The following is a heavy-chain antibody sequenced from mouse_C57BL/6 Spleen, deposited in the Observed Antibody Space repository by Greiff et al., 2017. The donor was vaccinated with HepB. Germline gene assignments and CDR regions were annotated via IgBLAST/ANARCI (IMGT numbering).Heavy chain of an antibody. CDR1: GYTFTSYW. D-gene: IGHD2-3*01. Sequence: QVQLQQPGAELVKPGASVKLSCTASGYTFTSYWMHWVKQRPGRGLEWIGRIDPDSGGTKYNEKFQSKATLTVDKPSSTAYMQLSSLTSEDTAVYYGARGLTYDVWYFDDWGKGTTVTVSS. CDR2: IDPDSGGT. V-gene: IGHV1-72*01. CDR3: ARGLTYDVWYFDD. J-gene: IGHJ1*03.